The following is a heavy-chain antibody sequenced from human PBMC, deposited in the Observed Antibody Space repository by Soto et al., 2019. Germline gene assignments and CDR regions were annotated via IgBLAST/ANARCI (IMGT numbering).Heavy chain of an antibody. CDR3: ARFYDSSGYGRRYYFDY. J-gene: IGHJ4*02. Sequence: SSETLSLTCTVSGGSISSGGYYWSWIRQHPGKGLEWIGYIYYSGSTYYNPSLKSRVTISVDTSKNQFSLKLSSVTAADTAVYYCARFYDSSGYGRRYYFDYWGQGTRVTVSS. D-gene: IGHD3-22*01. V-gene: IGHV4-31*03. CDR2: IYYSGST. CDR1: GGSISSGGYY.